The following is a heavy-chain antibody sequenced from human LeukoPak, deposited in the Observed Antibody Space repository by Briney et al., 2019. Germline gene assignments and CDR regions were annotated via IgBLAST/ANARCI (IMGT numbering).Heavy chain of an antibody. J-gene: IGHJ4*02. Sequence: GGSLRLSYAASGFTFDDYAMHWVRQAPGKGLEWVSLISWDGGSTYYADSVKGRFTISRDNSKNSLYLQMNSLRAEDTALYYCAKGYCSSTSCYDPYYFDYWGQGTLVTVSS. D-gene: IGHD2-2*01. V-gene: IGHV3-43D*03. CDR2: ISWDGGST. CDR1: GFTFDDYA. CDR3: AKGYCSSTSCYDPYYFDY.